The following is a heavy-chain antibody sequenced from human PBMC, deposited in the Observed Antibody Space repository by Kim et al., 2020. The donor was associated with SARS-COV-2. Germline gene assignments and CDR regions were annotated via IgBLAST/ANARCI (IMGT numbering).Heavy chain of an antibody. J-gene: IGHJ4*02. CDR3: ARWGLYCSGGSCRDY. CDR1: GGSISSYY. V-gene: IGHV4-59*01. Sequence: SETLSLTCTVSGGSISSYYWSWIRQPPGKGLEWIGYIYYSGSNNYNPSLKSRVTISVDTSKNQFSLKLSSVTAADTAVYYCARWGLYCSGGSCRDYWGQGTLVTVSS. D-gene: IGHD2-15*01. CDR2: IYYSGSN.